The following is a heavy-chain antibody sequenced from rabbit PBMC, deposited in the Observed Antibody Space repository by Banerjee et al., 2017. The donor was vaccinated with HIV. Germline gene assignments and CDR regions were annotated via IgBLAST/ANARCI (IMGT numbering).Heavy chain of an antibody. CDR3: ATDRYAGSTYPYYFNL. V-gene: IGHV1S45*01. CDR2: IYVGGSDST. Sequence: QEQLVESGGGLVQPEGSLTLTCTASGFSFSASYWICWVRQAPGKGLEWIACIYVGGSDSTYYASWAKGRFTISKTSSTTVTLQMTSLTAADTATYFCATDRYAGSTYPYYFNLWGPGTLVTVS. D-gene: IGHD8-1*01. J-gene: IGHJ4*01. CDR1: GFSFSASYW.